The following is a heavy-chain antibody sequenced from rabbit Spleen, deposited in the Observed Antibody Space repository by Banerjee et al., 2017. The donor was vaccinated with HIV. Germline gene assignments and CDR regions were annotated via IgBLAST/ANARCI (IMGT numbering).Heavy chain of an antibody. J-gene: IGHJ4*01. V-gene: IGHV1S7*01. CDR3: ARGVVAYGGSGWDL. Sequence: QELKESGGRLVTPGGSLTLTCKASGFSLFMYWMCWVRQAPGRGLEWIGYIDPIFHVTTYANCVNGRFSISRETTQNTVSLQMYSLTAADTATYFCARGVVAYGGSGWDLWGQGPLVTVS. D-gene: IGHD6-1*01. CDR1: GFSLFMYW. CDR2: IDPIFHVT.